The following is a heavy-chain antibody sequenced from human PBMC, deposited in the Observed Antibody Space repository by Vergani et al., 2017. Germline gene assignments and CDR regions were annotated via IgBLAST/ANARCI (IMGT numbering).Heavy chain of an antibody. CDR2: IIPIFGTA. CDR3: ARAIREYSSSTTRSYYYYMDV. V-gene: IGHV1-69*01. CDR1: GGTFSSYA. J-gene: IGHJ6*03. Sequence: QVQLVQSGAVVKKPGSSVKVSCKASGGTFSSYAISWVRQAPGQGLEWMGGIIPIFGTANYAQKFQGRVTITADESTSTAYMELSSLRSEDTAVYYCARAIREYSSSTTRSYYYYMDVWGKGTTVTVSS. D-gene: IGHD6-6*01.